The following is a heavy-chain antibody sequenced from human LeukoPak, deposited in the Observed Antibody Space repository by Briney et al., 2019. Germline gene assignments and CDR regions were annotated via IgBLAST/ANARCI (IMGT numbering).Heavy chain of an antibody. D-gene: IGHD6-13*01. CDR2: INPKSGVV. Sequence: GSSVKVSCKAFGVTFINYAFTWVRQAPGQGLEWMGWINPKSGVVNYAEDFQGRVTMTRDTSISTAYMELNRLRFDDTAVYYCAKEHSWYRYNWFDPWGQGTLVTVSS. V-gene: IGHV1-2*02. CDR1: GVTFINYA. J-gene: IGHJ5*02. CDR3: AKEHSWYRYNWFDP.